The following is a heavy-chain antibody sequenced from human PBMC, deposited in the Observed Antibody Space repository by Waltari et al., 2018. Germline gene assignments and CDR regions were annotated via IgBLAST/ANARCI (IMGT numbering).Heavy chain of an antibody. Sequence: ELQVVESGGGLVQPGGSLKLSCATSGFTFSGYTIHWVRQTSGKGLEWIGRIRSKPNNYATRYTASVEGRFTISRDDSENTAYLQMSSLMTEDTAVYYCTGGAVTGTDFWGQGTLVTVSS. V-gene: IGHV3-73*01. D-gene: IGHD6-13*01. CDR2: IRSKPNNYAT. CDR1: GFTFSGYT. J-gene: IGHJ4*02. CDR3: TGGAVTGTDF.